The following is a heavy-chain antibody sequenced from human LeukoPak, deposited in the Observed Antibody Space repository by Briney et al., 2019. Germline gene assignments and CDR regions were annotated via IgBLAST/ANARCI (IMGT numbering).Heavy chain of an antibody. D-gene: IGHD6-19*01. CDR3: ASMLSSGWADSPFDY. V-gene: IGHV4-59*01. Sequence: NSSETLSLTCTVSGGSISSYYWSWIRQPPGKGLEWIGYIYYSGSTNYNPSLKSRVTISVDTSKNQFSLKLSSVTAADTAVYYCASMLSSGWADSPFDYWGQGTLVTVSS. J-gene: IGHJ4*02. CDR2: IYYSGST. CDR1: GGSISSYY.